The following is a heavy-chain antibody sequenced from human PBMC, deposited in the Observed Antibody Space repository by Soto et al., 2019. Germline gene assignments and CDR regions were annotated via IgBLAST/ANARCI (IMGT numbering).Heavy chain of an antibody. CDR3: ARDIVVVPASHSDY. CDR1: GFTFSRYA. V-gene: IGHV3-48*01. CDR2: ITSSSSTI. D-gene: IGHD2-2*01. Sequence: EVQLVESGGGLVQPGGSVRLSCAASGFTFSRYAMNWVRQAPGKGLEWVSFITSSSSTIYYADSVRGRFTISRDNAKNSLYLQMNSLRAEDTAIYYCARDIVVVPASHSDYWRQGTLVTVSS. J-gene: IGHJ4*02.